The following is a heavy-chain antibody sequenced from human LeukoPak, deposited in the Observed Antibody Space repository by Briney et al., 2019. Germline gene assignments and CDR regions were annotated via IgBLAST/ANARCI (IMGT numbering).Heavy chain of an antibody. J-gene: IGHJ4*02. CDR3: AIPYYYGSGSWLY. V-gene: IGHV4-59*08. CDR2: IYYSGST. CDR1: GGSISSYY. Sequence: PSETLSLTCTVSGGSISSYYWSWIRQPPGKGLEWIGYIYYSGSTNYNPSLKSRVTISVDTSKNQFSLKLNSVTAADTAVYYCAIPYYYGSGSWLYWGQGTLVTVSS. D-gene: IGHD3-10*01.